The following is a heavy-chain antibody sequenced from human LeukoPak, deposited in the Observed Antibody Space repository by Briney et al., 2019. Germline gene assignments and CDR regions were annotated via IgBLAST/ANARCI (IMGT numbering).Heavy chain of an antibody. D-gene: IGHD2-2*01. V-gene: IGHV4-39*01. J-gene: IGHJ1*01. Sequence: SETLSLTCTVPGGSISSSSYYWGWIRQPPGKGLEWIGSIYYSGSTYYNPSLESRVTISVDTSKNQFSLKLSSVTAADTAVYYCVAVVVPAAMVQHWGQGTLVTVSS. CDR2: IYYSGST. CDR3: VAVVVPAAMVQH. CDR1: GGSISSSSYY.